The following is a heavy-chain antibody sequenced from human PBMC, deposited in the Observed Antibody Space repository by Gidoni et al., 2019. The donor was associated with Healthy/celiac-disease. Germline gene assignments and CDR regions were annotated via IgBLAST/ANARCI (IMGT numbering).Heavy chain of an antibody. V-gene: IGHV3-23*01. D-gene: IGHD3-10*01. Sequence: EVQLLESGGGLVQPGGSLRLSCAASGFTLSSYAMSWVRQAPGKGLEWVSAISGSGGSTYYADSVKGRFTISRDNSKNTLYLQMNSLRAEDTAVYYCAKDGLWFGELLKTLDYWGQGTLVTVSS. CDR2: ISGSGGST. CDR3: AKDGLWFGELLKTLDY. CDR1: GFTLSSYA. J-gene: IGHJ4*02.